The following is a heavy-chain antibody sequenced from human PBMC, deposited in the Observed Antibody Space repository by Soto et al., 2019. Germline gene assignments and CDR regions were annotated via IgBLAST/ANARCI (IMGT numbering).Heavy chain of an antibody. D-gene: IGHD6-19*01. J-gene: IGHJ4*02. Sequence: ASVKVSCKASGYTFTSYGISCVRQAPGQGPEWMGWISAYHGNTNYAQQLQGRVTMKTETSTSKAYMELRRTSSDDTALHHCARDMYRTGWYDREPIDYWGQGTLVTVSS. V-gene: IGHV1-18*01. CDR1: GYTFTSYG. CDR3: ARDMYRTGWYDREPIDY. CDR2: ISAYHGNT.